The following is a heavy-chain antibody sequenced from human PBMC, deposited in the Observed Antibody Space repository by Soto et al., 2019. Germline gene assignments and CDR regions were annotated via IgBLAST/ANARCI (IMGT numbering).Heavy chain of an antibody. J-gene: IGHJ3*02. CDR1: GYTFTGYY. V-gene: IGHV1-2*02. CDR3: ASSGGSYIDAFHI. D-gene: IGHD2-15*01. CDR2: INANSGGT. Sequence: ASGKVCGEASGYTFTGYYMHWVRQAPGQGLEWMGWINANSGGTNYAQKFQGRVTMTRDTSISTAYMELSRLRSDDTAVYYCASSGGSYIDAFHIWRQGTMVPVSS.